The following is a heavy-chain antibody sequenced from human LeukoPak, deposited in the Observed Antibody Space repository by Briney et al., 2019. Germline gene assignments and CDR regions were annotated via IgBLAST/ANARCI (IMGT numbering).Heavy chain of an antibody. D-gene: IGHD3-9*01. CDR3: ARFVLRYFDWTPGGAFDI. V-gene: IGHV3-20*04. J-gene: IGHJ3*02. CDR2: INWNGGST. Sequence: GGSLRLSCAASGFTLSSYAMSWVRQAPGKGLEWVSGINWNGGSTGYADSVKGRFTISRDNAKNSLYLQMNSLRAEDTALYYCARFVLRYFDWTPGGAFDIWGQGTMVTVSS. CDR1: GFTLSSYA.